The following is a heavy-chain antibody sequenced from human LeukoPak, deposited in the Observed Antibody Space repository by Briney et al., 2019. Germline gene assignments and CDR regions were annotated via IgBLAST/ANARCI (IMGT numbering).Heavy chain of an antibody. CDR2: IIPIFGIA. D-gene: IGHD4-17*01. CDR3: ARASDGDYFGIFDY. V-gene: IGHV1-69*04. Sequence: ASVKVSCKVSGGTFSSYAISWVRQAPGQGLEWMGRIIPIFGIANYAQKFQGRVTITADKSTSTAYMELSSLRSEDTAVYYCARASDGDYFGIFDYWGQGTLVTVSS. J-gene: IGHJ4*02. CDR1: GGTFSSYA.